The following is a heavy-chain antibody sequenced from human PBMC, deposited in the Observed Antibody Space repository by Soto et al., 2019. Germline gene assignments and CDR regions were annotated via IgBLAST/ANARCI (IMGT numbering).Heavy chain of an antibody. V-gene: IGHV1-69*12. D-gene: IGHD5-18*01. Sequence: QVQLVQSGAEVKKPGSSVKVSCKASGGTFSSYAISWVRQAPGQGLEWMGGIIPIFGTANYAQKFQGRVTITADEYTSSAYMELSILTSDDTAVYYCAIFDTAMVLWDGMDVWGQGTTVTFFS. J-gene: IGHJ6*02. CDR2: IIPIFGTA. CDR1: GGTFSSYA. CDR3: AIFDTAMVLWDGMDV.